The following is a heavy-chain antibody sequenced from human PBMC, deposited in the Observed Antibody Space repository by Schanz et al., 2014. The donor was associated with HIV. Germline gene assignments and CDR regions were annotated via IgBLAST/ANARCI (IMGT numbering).Heavy chain of an antibody. Sequence: EVQLLESGGGLVQPGGSLRVSCAASGFMFSSYGMSWVRQAPGKGLEWVSLIGSGGGRTYYADSVKGRVTISRDNSKNTLFLQMNSLRAEDTAVYYCARDVGAGANDYWGQGTLVTVSS. V-gene: IGHV3-23*01. CDR2: IGSGGGRT. CDR3: ARDVGAGANDY. CDR1: GFMFSSYG. D-gene: IGHD1-26*01. J-gene: IGHJ4*02.